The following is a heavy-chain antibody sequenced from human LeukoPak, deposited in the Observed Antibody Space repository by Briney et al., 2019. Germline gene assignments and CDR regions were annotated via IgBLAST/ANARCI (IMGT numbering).Heavy chain of an antibody. CDR1: GFTFSNDG. CDR2: IWYDGTNK. CDR3: AKGDGSNNYYMDV. V-gene: IGHV3-33*06. J-gene: IGHJ6*03. Sequence: GGSLRLSRAASGFTFSNDGMHWVRQAPGKGLEWVAVIWYDGTNKFYADSVKGRFTISRDNSRSTLYLQMDTLRAEDTAVYYCAKGDGSNNYYMDVWGKGITVTVSS. D-gene: IGHD3-10*01.